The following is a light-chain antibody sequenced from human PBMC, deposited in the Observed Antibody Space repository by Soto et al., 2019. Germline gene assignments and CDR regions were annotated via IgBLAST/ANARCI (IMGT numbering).Light chain of an antibody. J-gene: IGLJ2*01. CDR2: VVS. Sequence: QSALTQPASVSGSPGQSITISCTGTSSDVGAYNYVSWYQQHPGKAPKLMIYVVSNRPSGVSNRFSGSKSGNTASLTISGLQAEDEADYYCSSFTSSSTLVFGGGTQLTVL. CDR3: SSFTSSSTLV. CDR1: SSDVGAYNY. V-gene: IGLV2-14*01.